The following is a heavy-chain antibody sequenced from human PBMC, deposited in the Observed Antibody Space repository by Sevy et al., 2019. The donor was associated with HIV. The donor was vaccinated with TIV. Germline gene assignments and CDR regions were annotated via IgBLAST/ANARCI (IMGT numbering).Heavy chain of an antibody. D-gene: IGHD3-22*01. CDR1: GYSFSSYW. V-gene: IGHV5-51*01. Sequence: GESLKISCKGSGYSFSSYWIGWVRQMPGKGLEWMGMISPEDSDTTYSPSFQGQVTISADKSITTAYLQWSSLKASDTAMYYCARPEGFYDNSGFSFIDSWGQGTLVTVSS. CDR3: ARPEGFYDNSGFSFIDS. J-gene: IGHJ4*02. CDR2: ISPEDSDT.